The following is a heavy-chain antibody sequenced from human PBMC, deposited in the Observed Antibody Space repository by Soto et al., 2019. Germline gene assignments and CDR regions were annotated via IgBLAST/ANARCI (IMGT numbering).Heavy chain of an antibody. D-gene: IGHD3-10*01. CDR2: ISSSSSYI. CDR3: SREARRSWFGELLTRWFDP. V-gene: IGHV3-21*01. J-gene: IGHJ5*02. Sequence: GGSLRLSCAASGFTFSSYSMNWVRQAPGKGLEWVSSISSSSSYIYYADTVKGRFTISRDNAKNSLFLQMNSLRAEDTAFFYCSREARRSWFGELLTRWFDPWGQGTLVTVSS. CDR1: GFTFSSYS.